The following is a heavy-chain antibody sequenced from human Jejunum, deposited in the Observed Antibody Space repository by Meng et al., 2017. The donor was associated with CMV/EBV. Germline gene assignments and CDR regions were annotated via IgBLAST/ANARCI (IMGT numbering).Heavy chain of an antibody. D-gene: IGHD2-8*02. CDR2: IYYSGTT. Sequence: SISSSSYDWAWIRQPPGKGLEWIGSIYYSGTTFYNPSLKSRVTISGDMSNNQFSLTLSSLTAADTAVFYCARGVLEVSNYYYGMDVWGQGTTVTVSS. CDR3: ARGVLEVSNYYYGMDV. V-gene: IGHV4-39*01. J-gene: IGHJ6*02. CDR1: SISSSSYD.